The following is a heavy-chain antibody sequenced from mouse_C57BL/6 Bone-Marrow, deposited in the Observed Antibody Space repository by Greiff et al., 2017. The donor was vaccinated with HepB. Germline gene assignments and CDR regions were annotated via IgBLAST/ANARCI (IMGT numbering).Heavy chain of an antibody. V-gene: IGHV5-6*01. CDR2: ISSGGSYT. D-gene: IGHD1-1*01. CDR3: ARPYYYGSSPFAY. J-gene: IGHJ3*01. CDR1: GFTFSSYG. Sequence: EVQLMESGGDLVKPGGSLKLSCAASGFTFSSYGMSWVRQTPDKRLEWVATISSGGSYTYYPDSVKGRFTISRDNAKNTLYLQMSSLKSEDTAMYYCARPYYYGSSPFAYWGQGTLVTVSA.